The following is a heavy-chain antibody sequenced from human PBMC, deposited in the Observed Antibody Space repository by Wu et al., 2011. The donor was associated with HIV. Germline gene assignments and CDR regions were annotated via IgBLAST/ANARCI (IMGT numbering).Heavy chain of an antibody. CDR1: GYTFSSYY. D-gene: IGHD3-22*01. V-gene: IGHV1-46*01. J-gene: IGHJ4*02. CDR2: INPTSGTT. CDR3: ACLSPSHYYYDRSAFGY. Sequence: QVQLVQSGAEVKKPGASARVSCKASGYTFSSYYIHWVRQAPGQGLEWLGIINPTSGTTAYSQKFQGRVTMTRDASTGTVYMDLSSLRSEDTAVYYCACLSPSHYYYDRSAFGYWGQGPWSPSP.